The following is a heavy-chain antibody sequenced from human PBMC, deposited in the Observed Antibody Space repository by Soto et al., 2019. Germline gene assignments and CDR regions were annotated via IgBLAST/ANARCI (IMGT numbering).Heavy chain of an antibody. V-gene: IGHV1-18*01. CDR2: ISAHNGNK. Sequence: QVQLVQSGAEVKKPGASVKVSCKASGYTFTSYGITWVRQAPGQGLEWMGWISAHNGNKKYAQKFQGRVTMTTDTCTSTAYMDLRSLRSDDTAVYYCARTGTVMPTRENYWGQGTLVTVSA. CDR1: GYTFTSYG. CDR3: ARTGTVMPTRENY. D-gene: IGHD3-16*01. J-gene: IGHJ4*02.